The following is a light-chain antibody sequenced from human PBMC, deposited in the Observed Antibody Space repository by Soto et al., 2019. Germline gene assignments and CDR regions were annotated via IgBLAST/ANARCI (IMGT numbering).Light chain of an antibody. J-gene: IGKJ1*01. CDR1: QSVTSNY. CDR2: GAS. V-gene: IGKV3-20*01. CDR3: PQGGTSPHRT. Sequence: EIVLTQSPGTLSLSPGERATLSCRASQSVTSNYLAWYQHKPGLAPRFLIYGASTRAGGIPDRFSGSGSATDFTLTNNRVEPADFAVDYSPQGGTSPHRTVGQGTKVEFK.